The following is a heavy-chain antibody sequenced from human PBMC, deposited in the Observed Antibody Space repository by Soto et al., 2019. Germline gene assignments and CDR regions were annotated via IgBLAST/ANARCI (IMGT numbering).Heavy chain of an antibody. CDR3: AKDRMGLGGMDV. CDR1: GFTFSSYG. D-gene: IGHD1-26*01. Sequence: SLRLSCAASGFTFSSYGMHWVRQAPGKGLEWVAVISYDGSNKYYADSVKGRFTISRDNSKNTLYLQMNSLRAEDTAVYYCAKDRMGLGGMDVWGQGTTVTVSS. V-gene: IGHV3-30*18. J-gene: IGHJ6*02. CDR2: ISYDGSNK.